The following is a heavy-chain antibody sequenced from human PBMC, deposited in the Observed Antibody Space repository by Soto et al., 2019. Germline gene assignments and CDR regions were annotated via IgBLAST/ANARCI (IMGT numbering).Heavy chain of an antibody. J-gene: IGHJ4*02. D-gene: IGHD2-2*02. Sequence: SETLSLTCTVSGGPISSSSYYWGWIRQPPGKGLEWIGSIYYSGSTYYNPSLKSRVTISVDTSKNQFSLKLSSVTAADTAVYYCARQERYFSAIAPFDYWGQGTLVTVSS. CDR1: GGPISSSSYY. V-gene: IGHV4-39*01. CDR3: ARQERYFSAIAPFDY. CDR2: IYYSGST.